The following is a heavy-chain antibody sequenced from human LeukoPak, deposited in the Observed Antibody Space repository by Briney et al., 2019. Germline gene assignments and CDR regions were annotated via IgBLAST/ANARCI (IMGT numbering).Heavy chain of an antibody. CDR3: ARTASRGPQSAEYFQH. CDR2: IWYDGSNK. V-gene: IGHV3-33*01. CDR1: GFTFSSYG. Sequence: GGSLRLSCAASGFTFSSYGMHWVRQAPGKGLEWVAVIWYDGSNKYYADSVKGRFTISRDNSKNTLYLQMNSLRAEDTAVYFCARTASRGPQSAEYFQHWGQGTLVTVSS. J-gene: IGHJ1*01.